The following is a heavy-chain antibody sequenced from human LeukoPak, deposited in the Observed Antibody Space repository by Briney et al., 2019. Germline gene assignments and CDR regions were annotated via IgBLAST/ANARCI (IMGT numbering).Heavy chain of an antibody. V-gene: IGHV1-69*04. CDR3: AKDEGVLPNWFDP. J-gene: IGHJ5*02. Sequence: SVKVSCKASGGTFSSYAISWVRQAPGQGLEWMGWIIPILGIANYAQKFQGRVTITADESTSTAYMELSSLRSEDTAVYYCAKDEGVLPNWFDPWGQGTLVTVSS. CDR1: GGTFSSYA. CDR2: IIPILGIA.